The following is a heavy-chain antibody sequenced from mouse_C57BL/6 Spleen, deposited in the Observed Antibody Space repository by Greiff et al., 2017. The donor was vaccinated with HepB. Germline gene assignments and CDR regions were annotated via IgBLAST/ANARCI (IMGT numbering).Heavy chain of an antibody. V-gene: IGHV1-50*01. D-gene: IGHD1-1*01. J-gene: IGHJ1*03. Sequence: QVQLQQPGAELVKPGASVKLSCKASGYTFTSYWMQWVKQRPGQGLEWIGEIDPSDSYTNYNQKFKGKATLTVDTSSSTAYMQLSSLTSEDSAVYYCAKLKDYYGSSYGYFDVWGTGTTVTVSS. CDR1: GYTFTSYW. CDR2: IDPSDSYT. CDR3: AKLKDYYGSSYGYFDV.